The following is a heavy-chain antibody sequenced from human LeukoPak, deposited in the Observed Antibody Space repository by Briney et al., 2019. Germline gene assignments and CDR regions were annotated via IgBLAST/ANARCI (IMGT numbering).Heavy chain of an antibody. V-gene: IGHV1-18*01. CDR1: GYTFTSYG. Sequence: ASVKVSCKASGYTFTSYGISWVRQAPGQGLECMGWISAYNGNTNYAQKLQGRVTMTTDTSTSTAYMELRRLRSDDTAVYYCAREIAAAAVFDPWGQGTLVTVSS. J-gene: IGHJ5*02. CDR2: ISAYNGNT. CDR3: AREIAAAAVFDP. D-gene: IGHD6-13*01.